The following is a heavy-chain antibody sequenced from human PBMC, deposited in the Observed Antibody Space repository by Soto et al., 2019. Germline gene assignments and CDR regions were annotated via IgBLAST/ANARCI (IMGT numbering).Heavy chain of an antibody. CDR3: ARGAPLRPFDS. CDR2: IYQSGST. J-gene: IGHJ4*02. D-gene: IGHD4-17*01. CDR1: GGYVNSGGYS. Sequence: PSETLSLTCAVFGGYVNSGGYSWTWIRQPPGKALEWIGYIYQSGSTYYNPSLENRVTISVDRPKNQFSLNMTSVTAADTAVYYCARGAPLRPFDSWGQGTLVTVSS. V-gene: IGHV4-30-2*01.